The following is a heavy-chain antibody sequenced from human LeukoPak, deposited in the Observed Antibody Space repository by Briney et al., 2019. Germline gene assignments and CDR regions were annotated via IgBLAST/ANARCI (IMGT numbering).Heavy chain of an antibody. V-gene: IGHV1-69*06. CDR3: ARGIVVVPAAAEGSSWFDP. Sequence: SVKVSCKASGGTFSSYAISWVRQAPGQGLEWMGGIIPIFGTANYAQKFQGRVTITADKSTSTAYMELSSLRSEDTAVYYCARGIVVVPAAAEGSSWFDPWGQGTLVTVS. D-gene: IGHD2-2*01. CDR2: IIPIFGTA. J-gene: IGHJ5*02. CDR1: GGTFSSYA.